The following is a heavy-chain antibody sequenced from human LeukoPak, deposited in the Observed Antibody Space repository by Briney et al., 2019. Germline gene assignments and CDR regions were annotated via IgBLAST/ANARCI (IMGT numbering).Heavy chain of an antibody. J-gene: IGHJ4*02. V-gene: IGHV1-18*01. Sequence: ASVKVSCKASGYTLTNDHIAWVRQAPGQGLEWMGWVSTNDGNTVYAQRLQGRVTMTTDTSTSVAYMELRSLTSDDTAVYYCTRAPPGMTMMTDYWGRGTLVTVSS. CDR1: GYTLTNDH. D-gene: IGHD3-22*01. CDR3: TRAPPGMTMMTDY. CDR2: VSTNDGNT.